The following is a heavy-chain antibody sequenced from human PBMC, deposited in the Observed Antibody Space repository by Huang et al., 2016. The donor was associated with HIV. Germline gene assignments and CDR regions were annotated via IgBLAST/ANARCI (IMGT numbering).Heavy chain of an antibody. V-gene: IGHV3-30*18. Sequence: VQLVESGGGVVQPGRSLRLACAASGFSFSTYGLYWVRQGPGKGLEWVAVISYDGSNKYYAHSVKGRFTISRDTSENKVYLQMNSLRHEDTAVYYCAKDGADEEWDIDYWGQGTLVTVSS. CDR3: AKDGADEEWDIDY. D-gene: IGHD1-26*01. J-gene: IGHJ4*02. CDR1: GFSFSTYG. CDR2: ISYDGSNK.